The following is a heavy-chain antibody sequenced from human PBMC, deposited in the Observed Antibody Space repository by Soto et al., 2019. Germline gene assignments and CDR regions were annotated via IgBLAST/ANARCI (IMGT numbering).Heavy chain of an antibody. Sequence: ASVKVSCKTSGYSFTTYGIIWVRQAPGQGLEWMGWISAYNGNTNYAQKLQGRVTMTTDTSTSTAYIELRSLRSDDTAVYYCARGYYGSVDYWGQGTQVTVSS. CDR2: ISAYNGNT. J-gene: IGHJ4*02. CDR3: ARGYYGSVDY. D-gene: IGHD3-10*01. CDR1: GYSFTTYG. V-gene: IGHV1-18*01.